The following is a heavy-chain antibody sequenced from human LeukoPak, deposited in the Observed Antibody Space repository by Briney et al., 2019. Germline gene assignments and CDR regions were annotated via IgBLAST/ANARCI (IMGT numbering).Heavy chain of an antibody. V-gene: IGHV3-30-3*01. CDR3: ARDRGYSSGWYSDDLNFDY. D-gene: IGHD6-19*01. CDR1: GFTFSRYA. Sequence: PGRSLRLSCAASGFTFSRYAMHWVRQAPGKGPEWVAVISYDGSNKYYVDSVKGRFTISRDNSKNTLFLQMNSLRPEDTAVYYCARDRGYSSGWYSDDLNFDYWGQGTLVTVSS. J-gene: IGHJ4*02. CDR2: ISYDGSNK.